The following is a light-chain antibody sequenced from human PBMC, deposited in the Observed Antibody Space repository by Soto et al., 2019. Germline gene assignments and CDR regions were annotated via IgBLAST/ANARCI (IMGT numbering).Light chain of an antibody. J-gene: IGKJ5*01. CDR3: QQYGNSPIT. Sequence: EIVLTQSPGTLSLSPGERATLSCRASQSVSSSYLAWYQQQPGQSPRLLISGASSRATGIPDRFSGSGSGTDFTLTISRLEPEDFAIYYCQQYGNSPITFGQGTRLEIK. V-gene: IGKV3-20*01. CDR1: QSVSSSY. CDR2: GAS.